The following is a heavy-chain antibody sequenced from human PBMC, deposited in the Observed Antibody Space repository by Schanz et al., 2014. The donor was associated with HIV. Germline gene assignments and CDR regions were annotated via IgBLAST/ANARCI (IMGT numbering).Heavy chain of an antibody. Sequence: QVQLVESGGGVVQPGRSLRLSCAASGFTFSSYAMHWVRQAPGKGLEWVAFISYDGSNKYYADSVKGRFTISRDNSKNTLYLQMNSLRAEDTAVYYCASTEYPYTTSSDYYYGMDVWGQGTTVTVSS. D-gene: IGHD6-6*01. CDR3: ASTEYPYTTSSDYYYGMDV. V-gene: IGHV3-30*04. J-gene: IGHJ6*02. CDR1: GFTFSSYA. CDR2: ISYDGSNK.